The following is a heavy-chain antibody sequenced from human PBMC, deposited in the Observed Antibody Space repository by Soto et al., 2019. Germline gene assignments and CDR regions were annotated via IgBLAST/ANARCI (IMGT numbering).Heavy chain of an antibody. D-gene: IGHD3-10*01. J-gene: IGHJ4*02. CDR2: ISGSGDRT. CDR1: GFTFSSYA. CDR3: AKVVWFGSRYFDY. Sequence: EVQLLESGGGLVQPGGSLRLSCAASGFTFSSYAMSWVRQAAGKGLEWVSAISGSGDRTYHADSVKGRITNARDNSKNTLYLQMNSMRAEDTAVYYCAKVVWFGSRYFDYWGQGTLVTVSS. V-gene: IGHV3-23*01.